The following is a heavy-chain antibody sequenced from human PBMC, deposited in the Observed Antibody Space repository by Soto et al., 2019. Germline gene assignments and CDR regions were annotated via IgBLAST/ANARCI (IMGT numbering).Heavy chain of an antibody. J-gene: IGHJ4*02. CDR3: AGGISWSAGSIDY. CDR1: DGSFSHYY. CDR2: IHHSGRT. D-gene: IGHD1-26*01. V-gene: IGHV4-34*01. Sequence: QVQLQQWGAGLLKPSDTLSLTCAVFDGSFSHYYLSWLRQTPEKGLEWIAEIHHSGRTNYNPSLRSRVTMSLDTPKNQFSLQLHSVIAADTAVYYCAGGISWSAGSIDYWGQGTLVTVSA.